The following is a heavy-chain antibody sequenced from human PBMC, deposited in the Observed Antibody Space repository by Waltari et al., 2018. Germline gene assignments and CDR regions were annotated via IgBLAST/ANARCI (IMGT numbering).Heavy chain of an antibody. Sequence: QVQLQQWGAGLLKPSETLSLTCAVYGGSFSGYYWSWIRQPPGKGLEWIGEINHSGSTNYNPSLKSRVTISVDTSKNQFSLKLSSVTAADTAVYYCARGGIDQTNTRRYFYYYYYMDVWGKGTTVTVSS. CDR3: ARGGIDQTNTRRYFYYYYYMDV. CDR1: GGSFSGYY. D-gene: IGHD1-26*01. CDR2: INHSGST. J-gene: IGHJ6*03. V-gene: IGHV4-34*01.